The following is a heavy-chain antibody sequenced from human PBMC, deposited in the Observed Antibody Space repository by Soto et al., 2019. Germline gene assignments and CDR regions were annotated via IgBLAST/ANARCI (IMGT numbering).Heavy chain of an antibody. Sequence: SETLSFTCTVSGGSIRSGDYYWSWIRQPPGKGLEWIGYIYYSGSTNYNPSLKSRVTISVDTSKNQFSLKLSSVTAADTAVYYCAGDGYSSSWYFDYWGQGTLVTSPQ. D-gene: IGHD6-13*01. CDR3: AGDGYSSSWYFDY. V-gene: IGHV4-61*08. CDR1: GGSIRSGDYY. CDR2: IYYSGST. J-gene: IGHJ4*02.